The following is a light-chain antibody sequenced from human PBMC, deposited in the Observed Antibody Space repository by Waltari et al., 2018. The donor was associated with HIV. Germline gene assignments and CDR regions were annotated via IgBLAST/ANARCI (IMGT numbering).Light chain of an antibody. V-gene: IGLV3-1*01. CDR1: KLGDKY. CDR3: QAWDSSTVV. J-gene: IGLJ2*01. CDR2: QDR. Sequence: SYELTQPPSVSVSPGQTASITCSGDKLGDKYACWYQQKPGQSPVLVIYQDRKRPPGIPGRFSGSNSGNTATLTISGTQAMDEADYYCQAWDSSTVVFGGGTKLTVL.